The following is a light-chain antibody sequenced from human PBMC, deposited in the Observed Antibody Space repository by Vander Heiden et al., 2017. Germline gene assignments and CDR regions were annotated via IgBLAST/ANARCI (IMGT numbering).Light chain of an antibody. Sequence: EIVMTQSPATLSVSPGERATLSCRASQSVSSNLAWYQQKPGQAPMLLIYGASTRATGLPARFSGSGSGTEFTLTISSLQSGDFAIYYCQQENNWPWTFGQGTKVEIK. CDR3: QQENNWPWT. CDR2: GAS. J-gene: IGKJ1*01. CDR1: QSVSSN. V-gene: IGKV3-15*01.